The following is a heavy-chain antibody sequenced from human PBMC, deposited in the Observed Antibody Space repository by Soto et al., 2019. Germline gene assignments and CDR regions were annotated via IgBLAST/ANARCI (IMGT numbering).Heavy chain of an antibody. Sequence: ASVKVSCKASGYTFTSYGISWVRQAPGQGLEWMGWISAYNGNTNYAQKLQGRVTMTTDTSTSTAYMELRSLRSDDTAVYYCARGPLGYCSGGSCYSGGYMDVWGKGTTVTVSS. CDR2: ISAYNGNT. CDR1: GYTFTSYG. V-gene: IGHV1-18*01. D-gene: IGHD2-15*01. J-gene: IGHJ6*03. CDR3: ARGPLGYCSGGSCYSGGYMDV.